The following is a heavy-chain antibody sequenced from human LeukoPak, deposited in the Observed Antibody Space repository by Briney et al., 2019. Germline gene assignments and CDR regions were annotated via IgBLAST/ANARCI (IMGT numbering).Heavy chain of an antibody. CDR1: GFTVSSKY. J-gene: IGHJ4*02. D-gene: IGHD3-22*01. CDR2: IYSSGGT. V-gene: IGHV3-66*03. CDR3: ARDLGYYYDATGDF. Sequence: PGGSLRLSCAASGFTVSSKYMNWVRQAPGKGLEWVSIIYSSGGTYYADSVTGRFTISRDNSRNTLYLQMNSLRPEDTAVYYCARDLGYYYDATGDFWGQGTLVTVSS.